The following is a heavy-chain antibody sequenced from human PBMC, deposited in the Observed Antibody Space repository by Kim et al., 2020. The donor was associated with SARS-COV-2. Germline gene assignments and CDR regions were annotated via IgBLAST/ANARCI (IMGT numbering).Heavy chain of an antibody. D-gene: IGHD5-18*01. J-gene: IGHJ4*02. Sequence: TPPRKSGSTIAGDTSKNQYSLKMSSVTAADTAVYYCARLQGWIQLWYFDYWGQGTLVTVSS. V-gene: IGHV4-39*01. CDR3: ARLQGWIQLWYFDY.